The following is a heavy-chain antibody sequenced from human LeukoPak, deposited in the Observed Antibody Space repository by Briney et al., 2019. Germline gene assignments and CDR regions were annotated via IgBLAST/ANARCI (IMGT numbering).Heavy chain of an antibody. J-gene: IGHJ5*02. Sequence: GGSLRLSCAASGFTVSSNYMNWVRQAPGKGLEWVSSISSSSSYIYYADSVKGRFTISRDNAKNSLYLQMNSLRAEDTAVYYCARDWATTYYDSWSGYYLDPWGQGTLVTVSS. CDR1: GFTVSSNY. CDR2: ISSSSSYI. D-gene: IGHD3-3*01. V-gene: IGHV3-21*01. CDR3: ARDWATTYYDSWSGYYLDP.